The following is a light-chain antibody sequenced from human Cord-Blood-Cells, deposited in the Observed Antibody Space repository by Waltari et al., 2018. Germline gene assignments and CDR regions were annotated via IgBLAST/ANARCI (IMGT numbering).Light chain of an antibody. CDR3: SSYTSSSTLV. CDR1: SSDVGGYNY. Sequence: QSALTQPASVSGSPGQSITLPSPGTSSDVGGYNYVSWYQQHPGKAPKLMIYDVSNRPSGVSNRFSGSKSGNTASLTISGLKAEDEADYYCSSYTSSSTLVFGTGTKVTVL. V-gene: IGLV2-14*03. J-gene: IGLJ1*01. CDR2: DVS.